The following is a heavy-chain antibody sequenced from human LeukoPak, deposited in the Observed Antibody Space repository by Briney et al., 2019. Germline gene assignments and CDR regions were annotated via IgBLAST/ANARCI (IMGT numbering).Heavy chain of an antibody. Sequence: SETLSLTCAVYGXSFSGYYWIWIRQPPGKGLEWIGEINRSGSTTYNPSLKSRVTISLDTSKNQFSLKLSSVTAADTAVYYCASSLVRADMVTGIDYWGQGTLVTVSS. J-gene: IGHJ4*02. D-gene: IGHD5-18*01. CDR2: INRSGST. CDR1: GXSFSGYY. CDR3: ASSLVRADMVTGIDY. V-gene: IGHV4-34*01.